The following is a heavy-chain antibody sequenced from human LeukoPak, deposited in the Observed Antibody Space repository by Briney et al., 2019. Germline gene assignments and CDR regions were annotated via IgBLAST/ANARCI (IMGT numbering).Heavy chain of an antibody. CDR1: GFTFSSYG. CDR2: IRYDGSNK. J-gene: IGHJ5*02. D-gene: IGHD3-10*01. Sequence: GGSLRLSCAASGFTFSSYGMHWVRQAPGKGLEWAAFIRYDGSNKYYADSVKGRFTISRDNSKNTLYLQMNSLRAEDTAVYYCARVDRYYGQGWFDPWGQGTLVTVSS. CDR3: ARVDRYYGQGWFDP. V-gene: IGHV3-30*02.